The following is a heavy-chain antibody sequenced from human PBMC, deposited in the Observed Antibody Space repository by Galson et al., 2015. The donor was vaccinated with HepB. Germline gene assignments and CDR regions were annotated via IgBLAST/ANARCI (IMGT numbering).Heavy chain of an antibody. D-gene: IGHD3-16*01. CDR3: ARRLGLGEPYIS. Sequence: SLRLSCAASGFTFSNFAMSWVRQAPGKGLEWVSGISDGGGNTYYTDPVRGRFTISRDNSKNTLYLQMSSLRVEDTAKYYCARRLGLGEPYISWGQGTLVTVSS. J-gene: IGHJ5*02. V-gene: IGHV3-23*01. CDR1: GFTFSNFA. CDR2: ISDGGGNT.